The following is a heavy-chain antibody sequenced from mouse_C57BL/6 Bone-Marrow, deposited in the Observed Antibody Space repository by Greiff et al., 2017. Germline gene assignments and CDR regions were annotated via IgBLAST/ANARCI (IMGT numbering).Heavy chain of an antibody. CDR1: GYAFTNYL. J-gene: IGHJ2*01. CDR2: ILPGSGST. V-gene: IGHV1-54*02. Sequence: QVQLQQSGAELVRPGTSVKVSCKASGYAFTNYLIEWVKQRPGHGLEWIGEILPGSGSTNYNEKFKGKATFTADTSSNTAYMQLSSLTTEDSAIYYCARGGTVEDYWCQGTTLTVSS. D-gene: IGHD1-1*01. CDR3: ARGGTVEDY.